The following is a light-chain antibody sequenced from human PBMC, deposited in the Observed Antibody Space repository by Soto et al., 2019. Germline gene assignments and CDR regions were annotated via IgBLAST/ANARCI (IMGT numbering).Light chain of an antibody. CDR1: QSITTW. V-gene: IGKV1-5*01. Sequence: DIQMTQSPSSLSASVGDRVTITCRASQSITTWLAWYQQRPGKAPKLLIYDVSSLQSGVPSRFSGSGSGTEFTLTIISLQPDDFATYDCQHYTMYSPCTVGQGTKV. CDR3: QHYTMYSPCT. J-gene: IGKJ1*01. CDR2: DVS.